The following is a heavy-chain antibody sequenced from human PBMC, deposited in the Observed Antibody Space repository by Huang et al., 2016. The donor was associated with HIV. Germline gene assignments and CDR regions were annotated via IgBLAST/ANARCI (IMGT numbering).Heavy chain of an antibody. J-gene: IGHJ4*02. CDR1: GYTFTSYG. Sequence: QVQLVQSGAEVKKPGASVKVSCKASGYTFTSYGISWVRKAPGQGLGWMGWIRAYKGHTTYAEKRQGRVTMTTETSTSTAYMELRSLRSDDTAVYYCARDRGAVAGTSPGYWGQGTLVTVSS. D-gene: IGHD6-19*01. CDR2: IRAYKGHT. V-gene: IGHV1-18*01. CDR3: ARDRGAVAGTSPGY.